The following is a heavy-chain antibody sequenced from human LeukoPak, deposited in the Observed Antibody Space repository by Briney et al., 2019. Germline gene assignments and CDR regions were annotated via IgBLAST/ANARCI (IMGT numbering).Heavy chain of an antibody. D-gene: IGHD3/OR15-3a*01. CDR3: ARDGGLFGLLIAYYFDS. CDR1: GFTFSSYW. CDR2: IQRDGSEG. Sequence: GGSLRLSCAASGFTFSSYWMGWVRQAPGKGLEWVASIQRDGSEGYYVDSVKGRFTISRGNAENSLSLQMNSLRPEDTAVYYCARDGGLFGLLIAYYFDSWGQGTLVTVSS. J-gene: IGHJ4*02. V-gene: IGHV3-7*01.